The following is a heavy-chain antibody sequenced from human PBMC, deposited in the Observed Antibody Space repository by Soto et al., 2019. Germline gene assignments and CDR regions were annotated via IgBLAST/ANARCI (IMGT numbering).Heavy chain of an antibody. J-gene: IGHJ4*02. Sequence: QVQLVQSGAEVKKPGASVRVSCKASGYTFTAYYVEWVRQAPGQGLEWMGWINPNTGDTNYAQKFQARVAMTTDTSITTAYMELSRLKSDDTAMYYCARGLGPDSWGQGTLVTVSS. V-gene: IGHV1-2*02. D-gene: IGHD2-21*01. CDR3: ARGLGPDS. CDR1: GYTFTAYY. CDR2: INPNTGDT.